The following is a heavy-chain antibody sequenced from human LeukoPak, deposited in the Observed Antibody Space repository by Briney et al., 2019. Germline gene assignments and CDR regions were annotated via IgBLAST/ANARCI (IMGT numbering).Heavy chain of an antibody. D-gene: IGHD4-23*01. CDR1: GFTFSSYS. Sequence: GGSLRLSRAASGFTFSSYSMNWVRQAPGKGLEWVSSISSSSSYIYYADSVKGRFTISRDNAKNSLYLQMNSLRAEGTAVYYCARETTVVTNYWGQGTLVTVSS. V-gene: IGHV3-21*01. CDR3: ARETTVVTNY. J-gene: IGHJ4*02. CDR2: ISSSSSYI.